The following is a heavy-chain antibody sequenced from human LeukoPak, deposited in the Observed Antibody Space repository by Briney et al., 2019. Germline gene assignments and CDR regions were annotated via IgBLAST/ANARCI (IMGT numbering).Heavy chain of an antibody. J-gene: IGHJ4*02. CDR2: VSRSSSYI. Sequence: GGSLRLSCAASGSTFSSYGMHWVRQAPGKGLEWVSSVSRSSSYIYYADSVKGRFTISRDNAKNSLYLQMNSLRAEDTAVYYCARASRLQRELPNLIDYWGQGTLVTVSS. CDR1: GSTFSSYG. V-gene: IGHV3-21*01. D-gene: IGHD1-26*01. CDR3: ARASRLQRELPNLIDY.